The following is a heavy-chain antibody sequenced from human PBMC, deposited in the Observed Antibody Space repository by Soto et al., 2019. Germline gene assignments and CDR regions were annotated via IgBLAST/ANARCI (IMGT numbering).Heavy chain of an antibody. J-gene: IGHJ4*02. CDR3: AKDPDISGWYQTDLDY. V-gene: IGHV3-23*01. Sequence: PVGSLRLSCAASGFTFSSFAMSWVRQAPGKGLEWVSTISNNGGSTYSADSVKGRFTISRDNSKNTLYLQMNSLRAEDTAVYYCAKDPDISGWYQTDLDYWGQGTLVTVSS. CDR2: ISNNGGST. CDR1: GFTFSSFA. D-gene: IGHD6-19*01.